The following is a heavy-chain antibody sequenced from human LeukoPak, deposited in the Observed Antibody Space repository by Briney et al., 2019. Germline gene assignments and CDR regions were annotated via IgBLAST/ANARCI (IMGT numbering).Heavy chain of an antibody. V-gene: IGHV3-66*01. CDR2: IYSGGST. Sequence: GGSLRLSCAASGFTVSSNYMSWVRQAPGKGLEWVSVIYSGGSTYYADSVQARFTISRDNSKNTLYLQVNSLRAEDTAVYYCVKDQSGSGSWWGQGTLVTVSS. CDR3: VKDQSGSGSW. CDR1: GFTVSSNY. D-gene: IGHD3-10*01. J-gene: IGHJ4*02.